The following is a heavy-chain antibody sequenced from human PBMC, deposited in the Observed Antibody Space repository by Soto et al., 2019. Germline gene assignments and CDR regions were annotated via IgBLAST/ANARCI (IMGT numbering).Heavy chain of an antibody. J-gene: IGHJ3*02. D-gene: IGHD2-2*01. CDR2: IYSGGST. Sequence: EVQLVESGGGLVQPGGSLRLSCAASGFTVSYNYMSWVRQAPGKGLEWVSVIYSGGSTYYADSVKGRFTISRDKSKNTLSLLMHRLRAEDTAVYYWVRDRRRDGQNNAAFEIWGQGTMVTVSS. V-gene: IGHV3-66*01. CDR1: GFTVSYNY. CDR3: VRDRRRDGQNNAAFEI.